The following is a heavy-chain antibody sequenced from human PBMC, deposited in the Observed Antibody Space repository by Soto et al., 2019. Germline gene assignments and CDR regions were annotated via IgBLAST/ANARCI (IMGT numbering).Heavy chain of an antibody. V-gene: IGHV3-30-3*01. J-gene: IGHJ4*02. Sequence: QVQLVESGGGVVQPGRSLRLSCAASGFTFSSYAMPWVRQAPGKGLEWVAVISYDGSNKYYADSVKGRFTISRDNSKNTLYLQMNSLRAEVTAVYYCARDRQWELLVGDVGFDYWGQGTLVTVSS. CDR3: ARDRQWELLVGDVGFDY. D-gene: IGHD1-26*01. CDR2: ISYDGSNK. CDR1: GFTFSSYA.